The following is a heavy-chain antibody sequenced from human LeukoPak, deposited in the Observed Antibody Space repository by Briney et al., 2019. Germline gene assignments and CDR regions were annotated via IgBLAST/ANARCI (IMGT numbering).Heavy chain of an antibody. CDR3: GKEVERHFDLKY. D-gene: IGHD2/OR15-2a*01. CDR2: FSGGGDS. Sequence: GGSLRLSCAASGLTSGIYAMSWVRQAPGKGLEWVSAFSGGGDSFYADSVRGRFTVSADTSRNILYLQMNSLRAEDTAVYYCGKEVERHFDLKYWGQGTPVTVSS. V-gene: IGHV3-23*01. J-gene: IGHJ4*02. CDR1: GLTSGIYA.